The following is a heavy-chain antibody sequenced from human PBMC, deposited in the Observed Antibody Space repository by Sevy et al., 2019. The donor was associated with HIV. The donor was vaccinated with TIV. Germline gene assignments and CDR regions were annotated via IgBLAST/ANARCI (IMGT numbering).Heavy chain of an antibody. CDR1: GDTXTNNY. V-gene: IGHV1-46*01. J-gene: IGHJ4*02. CDR3: VRXXXXXXXXX. Sequence: ASVKVSCKASGDTXTNNYIHWVRQAPGQGLEWMGMXDPXAGNTTYAQKFQGRVTMTRDTSTSILYMDLSSLRSEDTAVXXCVRXXXXXXXXXXGXGXLVTVSS. CDR2: XDPXAGNT.